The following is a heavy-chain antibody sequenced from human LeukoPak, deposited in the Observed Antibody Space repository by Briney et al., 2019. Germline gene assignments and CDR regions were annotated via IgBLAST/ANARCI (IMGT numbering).Heavy chain of an antibody. CDR1: GYTFTSYG. V-gene: IGHV1-18*01. CDR3: ARLRGVQPTDNWFDP. J-gene: IGHJ5*02. D-gene: IGHD3-10*01. Sequence: ALVKVSCKASGYTFTSYGISWVRQAPGQGLEWMGWISAYNGDTNYAQKLQGRVTMTTDTSTSTAYMELRSLRSDDTAVYYCARLRGVQPTDNWFDPWGQGTLVTVSS. CDR2: ISAYNGDT.